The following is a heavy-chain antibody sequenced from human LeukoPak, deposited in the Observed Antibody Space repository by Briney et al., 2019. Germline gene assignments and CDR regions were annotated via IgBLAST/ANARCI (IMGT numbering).Heavy chain of an antibody. V-gene: IGHV4-38-2*02. Sequence: SETLSLTCTVSSYSISSGYYWGWIRQPPGKGLEWIGSIYHSGSTYYNPSLKSRVTISVDTSKNQFSLKLSSVTAADTAVYYCASRVAPTILDAFDIWGQGTMDTVSS. CDR2: IYHSGST. CDR1: SYSISSGYY. CDR3: ASRVAPTILDAFDI. D-gene: IGHD2-15*01. J-gene: IGHJ3*02.